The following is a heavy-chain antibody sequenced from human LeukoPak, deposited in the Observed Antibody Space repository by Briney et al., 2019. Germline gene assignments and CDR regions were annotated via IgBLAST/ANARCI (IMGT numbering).Heavy chain of an antibody. CDR1: GGTFSSYA. J-gene: IGHJ6*02. CDR2: IIPILGIA. Sequence: GASVKVSCMASGGTFSSYAISWVRQPPGQGLEWMGRIIPILGIANYAQKFQGRVTITADKSTSTAYMELSSLTSEDTAVYYCARGLRYFDWLSYYGMDVWGQGTTVTVSS. D-gene: IGHD3-9*01. V-gene: IGHV1-69*04. CDR3: ARGLRYFDWLSYYGMDV.